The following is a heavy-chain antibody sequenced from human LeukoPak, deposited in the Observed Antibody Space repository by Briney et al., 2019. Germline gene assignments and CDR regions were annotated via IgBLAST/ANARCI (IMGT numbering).Heavy chain of an antibody. CDR1: GFTFSSYW. CDR3: ARIGSTPGYYDFWSGYYTYYYYYMDV. Sequence: GGSLRLSCAASGFTFSSYWMSWVRQAPGKGLEWVANIKQDGSEKYYVASVKGRFTISRDNAKNSLYLQMNSLRAEDTAVYYCARIGSTPGYYDFWSGYYTYYYYYMDVWGKGTTVTVSS. J-gene: IGHJ6*03. D-gene: IGHD3-3*01. CDR2: IKQDGSEK. V-gene: IGHV3-7*01.